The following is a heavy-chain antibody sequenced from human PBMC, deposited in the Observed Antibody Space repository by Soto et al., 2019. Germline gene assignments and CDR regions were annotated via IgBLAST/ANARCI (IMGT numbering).Heavy chain of an antibody. D-gene: IGHD3-9*01. V-gene: IGHV1-69*12. CDR1: GGTFSSYA. Sequence: QVQLVQSGAEVKKPGSSVKVSCKASGGTFSSYAISWVRQAPGQGLEWMGGIIPIFGTANYAQKFQGRVTITADEXXSXAXXELSSLRSEDTAVYYCARASITISGGFYWAEYFQHWGQGTLVTVSS. CDR2: IIPIFGTA. J-gene: IGHJ1*01. CDR3: ARASITISGGFYWAEYFQH.